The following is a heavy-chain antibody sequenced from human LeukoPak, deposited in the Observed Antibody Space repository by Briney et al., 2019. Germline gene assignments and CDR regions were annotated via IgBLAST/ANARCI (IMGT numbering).Heavy chain of an antibody. CDR3: AKDAVGATAYYFDC. Sequence: GGSLRLSCAASGFTFSSYAMSWVCQAPGKGLEWVSAISSSGDTYYAGSVKGRFTISRDNSKNTLYLQMNRLRAKDTAVYYCAKDAVGATAYYFDCWGQGTLVTVSS. D-gene: IGHD1-26*01. J-gene: IGHJ4*02. CDR2: ISSSGDT. V-gene: IGHV3-23*01. CDR1: GFTFSSYA.